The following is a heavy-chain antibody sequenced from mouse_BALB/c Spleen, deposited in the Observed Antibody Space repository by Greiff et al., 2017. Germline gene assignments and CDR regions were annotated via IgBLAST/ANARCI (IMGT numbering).Heavy chain of an antibody. CDR3: ALHYGSSPWFAY. Sequence: VKLQESGPGLVAPSQSLSITCTVSGFSLTSYGVHWVRQPPGKGLEWLGVIWAGGSTNYNSALMSRLSISKDNSKSQVFLKMNSLQTDDTAMYYCALHYGSSPWFAYWGQGTLVTVSA. CDR2: IWAGGST. CDR1: GFSLTSYG. J-gene: IGHJ3*01. D-gene: IGHD1-1*01. V-gene: IGHV2-9*02.